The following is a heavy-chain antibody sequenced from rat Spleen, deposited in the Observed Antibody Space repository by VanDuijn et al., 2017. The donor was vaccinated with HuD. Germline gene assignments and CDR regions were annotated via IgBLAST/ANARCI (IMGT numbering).Heavy chain of an antibody. CDR2: ISPGGGNT. Sequence: EVQLVESGGGLVQPGRSLRLSCAASGFIFTDYYMAWVRQAPTTGLEWVASISPGGGNTFYRDSVKGRFTISRDNAKTTLYLQMDSLRSEDTATYYCARRFYSGFDYWGQGVMVTVSS. J-gene: IGHJ2*01. CDR3: ARRFYSGFDY. CDR1: GFIFTDYY. D-gene: IGHD1-1*01. V-gene: IGHV5-25*01.